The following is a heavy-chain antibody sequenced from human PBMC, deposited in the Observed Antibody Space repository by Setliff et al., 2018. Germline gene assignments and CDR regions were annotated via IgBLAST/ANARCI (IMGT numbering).Heavy chain of an antibody. J-gene: IGHJ4*02. D-gene: IGHD1-26*01. CDR3: AKDGVGPTYTYFFDY. Sequence: GGSLRLSCAASGVTVSAYDMSWVRQAPGKGLEWLASINPDGSAQYYVDSVRGRFTISRDNAKNSLFLQMNSLRAEDAAVYYCAKDGVGPTYTYFFDYWGQGTQVTVSS. V-gene: IGHV3-7*03. CDR1: GVTVSAYD. CDR2: INPDGSAQ.